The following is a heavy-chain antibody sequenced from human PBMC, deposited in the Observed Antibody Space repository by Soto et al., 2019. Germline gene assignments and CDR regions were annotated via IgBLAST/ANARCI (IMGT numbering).Heavy chain of an antibody. CDR2: ISSNGGST. J-gene: IGHJ3*02. CDR1: GFTFISYA. Sequence: GGSLRLSCSASGFTFISYAMHWVLQAPGKGLEYVSAISSNGGSTYYADSVKGRFTISRDNSKNTLYLQMSSLRAEDTAVHYCVKPRAFGKYDAFDIWGQGTMVTVSS. D-gene: IGHD3-16*01. V-gene: IGHV3-64D*08. CDR3: VKPRAFGKYDAFDI.